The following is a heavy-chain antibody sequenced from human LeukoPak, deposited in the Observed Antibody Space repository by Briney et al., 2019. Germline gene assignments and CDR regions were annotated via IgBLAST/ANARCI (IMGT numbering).Heavy chain of an antibody. Sequence: GGSLRLSCAASGFTFSSYAMSWVRQAPGKGLEWVSAISGSGGSTYYADSVKGRFTISRDNSKNTLYLQMNSLRAEDTAVYYCAESPGYCSGGSCYSPDYWGQGTLVTVSS. CDR1: GFTFSSYA. CDR2: ISGSGGST. D-gene: IGHD2-15*01. J-gene: IGHJ4*02. CDR3: AESPGYCSGGSCYSPDY. V-gene: IGHV3-23*01.